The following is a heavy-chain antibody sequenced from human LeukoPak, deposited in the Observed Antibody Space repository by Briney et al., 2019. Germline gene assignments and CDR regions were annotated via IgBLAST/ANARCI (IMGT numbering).Heavy chain of an antibody. J-gene: IGHJ4*02. V-gene: IGHV3-23*01. CDR3: ARDPYDILTGYGSRLVDY. CDR1: GFTFSNHG. Sequence: GGSLRLSCAASGFTFSNHGMNWVRQAPGKGLEWVSGISPSGDITYYADSVKGRFTISRDNAENSLYLQMNSLRAEDTAVYYCARDPYDILTGYGSRLVDYWGQGTLVTVSS. D-gene: IGHD3-9*01. CDR2: ISPSGDIT.